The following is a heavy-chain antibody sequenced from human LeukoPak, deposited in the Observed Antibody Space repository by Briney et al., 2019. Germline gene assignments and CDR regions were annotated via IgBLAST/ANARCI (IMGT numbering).Heavy chain of an antibody. CDR1: GGPFSGYY. Sequence: SETLSLTCAVYGGPFSGYYWSWIRQPPGKGLEWIGEINHSGSTNYNPSLKSRVTISVDTSKNQFSLKLSSVTAAGTAVYYCAGPRPPSRYSSSWDLDYWGQGTLVTVSS. D-gene: IGHD6-13*01. CDR3: AGPRPPSRYSSSWDLDY. V-gene: IGHV4-34*01. CDR2: INHSGST. J-gene: IGHJ4*02.